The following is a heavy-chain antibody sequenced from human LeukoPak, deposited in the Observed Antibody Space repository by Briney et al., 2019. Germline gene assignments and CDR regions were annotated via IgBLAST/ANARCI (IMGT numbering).Heavy chain of an antibody. D-gene: IGHD3-16*01. CDR3: VRDHNWVFVI. CDR2: IFTDNSIT. CDR1: GFTFNIYT. V-gene: IGHV3-48*01. Sequence: GGSLRLSCAASGFTFNIYTMNWVRQAPGKGLEWLSFIFTDNSITHYADSVKGRFTISRDNAKNSLYLQMDSLRAEDTAVYYCVRDHNWVFVIWGQGTMVTVSS. J-gene: IGHJ3*02.